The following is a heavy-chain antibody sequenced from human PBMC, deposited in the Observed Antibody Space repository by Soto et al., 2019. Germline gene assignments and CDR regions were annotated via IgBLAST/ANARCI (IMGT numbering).Heavy chain of an antibody. Sequence: SETLSLTCAVYGVSFSGYYWSWIRQPPGKGLEWIGEINHSGSTNYNPSLKSRVTISVDTSKNQFSLKLSSVTAADTAVYYCARHRRWFDPWGQGTLVTVSS. CDR1: GVSFSGYY. CDR2: INHSGST. J-gene: IGHJ5*02. CDR3: ARHRRWFDP. V-gene: IGHV4-34*01.